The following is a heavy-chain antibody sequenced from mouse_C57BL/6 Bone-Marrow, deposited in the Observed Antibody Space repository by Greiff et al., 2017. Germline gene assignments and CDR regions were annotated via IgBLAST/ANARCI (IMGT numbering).Heavy chain of an antibody. CDR2: IDPENGDT. V-gene: IGHV14-4*01. J-gene: IGHJ3*01. CDR3: TTCDYEGFAY. D-gene: IGHD1-1*01. Sequence: EVKLVESGAELVRPGASVTLSCTASGFNIKDDYMHWVKQRPEQGLEWIGWIDPENGDTEYASKFQGKATITADTSSHPAYLQLSSLTSEDTAVYYCTTCDYEGFAYWGQGTLVTVSA. CDR1: GFNIKDDY.